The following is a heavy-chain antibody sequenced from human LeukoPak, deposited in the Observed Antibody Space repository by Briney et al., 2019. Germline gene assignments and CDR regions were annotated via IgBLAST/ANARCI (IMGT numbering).Heavy chain of an antibody. J-gene: IGHJ6*02. CDR3: ARVKDGSGSYYPYYGMDV. Sequence: PGGSLRLSCAASGFTFSDYFMAWLRQAPGKGLEWVSYISSSSDNTNYADSVKGRFTISRDNAKKSLYLQMNSLRAEDTALYYCARVKDGSGSYYPYYGMDVWGQGTTVTVSS. V-gene: IGHV3-11*05. D-gene: IGHD3-10*01. CDR1: GFTFSDYF. CDR2: ISSSSDNT.